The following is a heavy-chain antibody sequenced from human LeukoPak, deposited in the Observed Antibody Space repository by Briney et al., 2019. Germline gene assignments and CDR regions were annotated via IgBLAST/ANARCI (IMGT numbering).Heavy chain of an antibody. D-gene: IGHD2-15*01. V-gene: IGHV1-69*13. J-gene: IGHJ6*02. CDR2: IIPIFGTA. CDR1: GGTFSSYA. Sequence: GASVKVSCKASGGTFSSYAISWVRQAPGQGLEWMGGIIPIFGTANYALKFQGRVTITADESTSTAYMELSSLRSEDTAVYYCARALGLCSGGSCYSQYYYYYGMDVWGQGTTVTVSS. CDR3: ARALGLCSGGSCYSQYYYYYGMDV.